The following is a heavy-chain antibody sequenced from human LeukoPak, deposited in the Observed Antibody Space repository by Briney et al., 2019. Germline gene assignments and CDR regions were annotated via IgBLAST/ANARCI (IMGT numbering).Heavy chain of an antibody. Sequence: ASVKVSCKASAYTFTDYYIHWVRQAPGQGLEWMGWINPNSGGTHYAQNFQGRVTMTRDTSISTAYMELIRLTSDDTAVYYCARHILEEHWFDPWGLGTLVIVSS. J-gene: IGHJ5*02. D-gene: IGHD1-1*01. CDR2: INPNSGGT. V-gene: IGHV1-2*02. CDR3: ARHILEEHWFDP. CDR1: AYTFTDYY.